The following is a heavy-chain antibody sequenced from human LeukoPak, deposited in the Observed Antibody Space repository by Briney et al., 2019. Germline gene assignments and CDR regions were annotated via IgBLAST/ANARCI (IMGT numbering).Heavy chain of an antibody. CDR2: IYYSGST. D-gene: IGHD1-26*01. J-gene: IGHJ6*03. V-gene: IGHV4-39*01. CDR3: ARHRVGATYYYMDV. CDR1: SGSISSSSYY. Sequence: PSETLSLTCTVSSGSISSSSYYWGWIRQPPVKGLEWIGSIYYSGSTYYNPSLKSRVTISVDTSKNQFSLKLSSVTAADTAVYYCARHRVGATYYYMDVWGKGTTVTVSS.